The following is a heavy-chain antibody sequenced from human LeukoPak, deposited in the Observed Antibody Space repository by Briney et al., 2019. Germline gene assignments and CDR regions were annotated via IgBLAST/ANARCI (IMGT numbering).Heavy chain of an antibody. J-gene: IGHJ4*02. CDR2: ISSSSSYI. V-gene: IGHV3-21*01. CDR3: ARARSDGYYFDY. CDR1: GFTFSSYS. Sequence: PGGSLRLSCAASGFTFSSYSMNWVRQAPGKGLEWVSSISSSSSYIYYADSVKGRFTISRDNAKNSLYLQMNSLRAEDTAVYYCARARSDGYYFDYWGQGTLVTVSS.